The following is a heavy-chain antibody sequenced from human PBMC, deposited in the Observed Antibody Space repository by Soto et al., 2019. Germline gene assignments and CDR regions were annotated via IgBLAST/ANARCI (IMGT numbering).Heavy chain of an antibody. CDR1: GFTFTSHV. CDR2: ASARNTNT. J-gene: IGHJ5*02. D-gene: IGHD6-13*01. Sequence: EVQLLESGGGLVQPGGSLRLSCATSGFTFTSHVISWVRQAPGKWLEWVSAASARNTNTYYADSVRGRFTISRDNSKSPVYLKLESIRVEDTAVYHCAKDVKSYGPRGYSSSWYGWFDPWGQGTLVVVSS. CDR3: AKDVKSYGPRGYSSSWYGWFDP. V-gene: IGHV3-23*01.